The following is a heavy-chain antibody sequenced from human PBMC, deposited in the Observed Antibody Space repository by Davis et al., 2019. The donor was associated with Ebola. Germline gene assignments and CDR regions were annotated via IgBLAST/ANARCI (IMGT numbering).Heavy chain of an antibody. CDR3: ASYTSSSTFHFDY. D-gene: IGHD6-6*01. Sequence: SETLSLTCTVSGGSISSSSYYWGWIRQPPGKGLEWIGSIYYSGSTYYNPSLKSRVTISVDKSKNQFSLKLSSVTAADTAVYYCASYTSSSTFHFDYWGQGTLVTVSS. CDR2: IYYSGST. V-gene: IGHV4-39*07. CDR1: GGSISSSSYY. J-gene: IGHJ4*02.